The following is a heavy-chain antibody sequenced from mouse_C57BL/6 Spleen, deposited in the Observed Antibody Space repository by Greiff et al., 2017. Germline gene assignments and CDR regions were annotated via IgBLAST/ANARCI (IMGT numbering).Heavy chain of an antibody. CDR3: ANTVVEGYFDV. CDR2: IYPGDGDT. J-gene: IGHJ1*03. Sequence: LVESGPELVKPGASVKISCKASGYAFSSSWMNWVKQRPGKGLEWIGRIYPGDGDTNYNGKFKGKATLTADKSSSTAYMQLSSLTSEDSAVYFCANTVVEGYFDVWGTGTTVTVSS. CDR1: GYAFSSSW. D-gene: IGHD1-1*01. V-gene: IGHV1-82*01.